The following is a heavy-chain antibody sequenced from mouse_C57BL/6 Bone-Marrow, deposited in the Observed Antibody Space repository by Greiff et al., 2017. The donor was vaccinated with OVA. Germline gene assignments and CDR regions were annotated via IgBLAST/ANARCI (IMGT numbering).Heavy chain of an antibody. V-gene: IGHV1-18*01. CDR1: GYTFTDYN. CDR3: ARRDTTVVAFYWYFDV. Sequence: VQLQQSGPELVKPGASVKIPCKASGYTFTDYNMDWVKQSHGKSLEWIGDINPNNGGTIYNQKFKGKATLTVDKSSSTAYMELRSLTSEDTAVYYCARRDTTVVAFYWYFDVWGTGTTVTVSS. CDR2: INPNNGGT. D-gene: IGHD1-1*01. J-gene: IGHJ1*03.